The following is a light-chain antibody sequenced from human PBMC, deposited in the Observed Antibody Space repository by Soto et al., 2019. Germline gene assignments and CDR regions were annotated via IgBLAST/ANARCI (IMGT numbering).Light chain of an antibody. CDR1: SSDVGGYNY. V-gene: IGLV2-8*01. CDR2: EVS. CDR3: SSYAGSNAYV. J-gene: IGLJ1*01. Sequence: QSVLTQPPSASGSPGQSVTISCTGTSSDVGGYNYVSWYQQHPGKAPKLMIYEVSKQPSGVPDRFSGSKSGNTASLTVSGLQAEDEADYYCSSYAGSNAYVFGTGTKVTVL.